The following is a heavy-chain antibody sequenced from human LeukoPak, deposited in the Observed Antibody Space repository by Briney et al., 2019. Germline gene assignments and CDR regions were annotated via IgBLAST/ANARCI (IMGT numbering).Heavy chain of an antibody. CDR3: AREASRAGTYYFDY. CDR2: IYYSGST. J-gene: IGHJ4*02. Sequence: SGTLSLTCTVSGGSISSYYWSWIRQPPGKGLEWIGYIYYSGSTNYNPSLKSRVPISVDTSKNQFSLKLWSVTAADTAVYFCAREASRAGTYYFDYWGQGTLLTVSS. V-gene: IGHV4-59*01. CDR1: GGSISSYY. D-gene: IGHD3-10*01.